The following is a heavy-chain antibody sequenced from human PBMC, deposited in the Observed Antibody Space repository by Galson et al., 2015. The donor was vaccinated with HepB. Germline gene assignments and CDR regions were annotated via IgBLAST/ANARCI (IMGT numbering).Heavy chain of an antibody. D-gene: IGHD6-13*01. CDR1: GFSLSTTGVG. J-gene: IGHJ5*01. CDR2: IFWDDDK. V-gene: IGHV2-5*02. Sequence: PALVKPTQTLTLTCTFSGFSLSTTGVGVGWIRQPPGKALEWLALIFWDDDKRYTSSLKNRLGITKDTPKNQGGLSINNIDPVDTATYYCAHRPGYSSRWDQGAWDWFDSWGQGTLVTVSS. CDR3: AHRPGYSSRWDQGAWDWFDS.